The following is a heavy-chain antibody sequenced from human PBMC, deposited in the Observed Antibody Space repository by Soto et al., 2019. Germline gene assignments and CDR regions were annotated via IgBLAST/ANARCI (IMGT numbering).Heavy chain of an antibody. CDR2: INPTGGST. J-gene: IGHJ6*02. D-gene: IGHD2-2*01. Sequence: QVQLVQSGAEVKKPGASVKVSCKASGYTFTSYYMHWVRQAPGQGLAWIGIINPTGGSTSYARKCQGRVTLTRDTSTSTVYMALSSMRSEDTAVYYCARESVYCSSTSCYSGDCGMYVWGQGATVTVSS. V-gene: IGHV1-46*03. CDR1: GYTFTSYY. CDR3: ARESVYCSSTSCYSGDCGMYV.